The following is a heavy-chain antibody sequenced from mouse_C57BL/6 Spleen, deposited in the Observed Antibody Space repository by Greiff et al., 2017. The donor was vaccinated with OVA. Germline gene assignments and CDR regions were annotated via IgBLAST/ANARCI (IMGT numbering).Heavy chain of an antibody. CDR2: INPNYGTT. V-gene: IGHV1-39*01. CDR1: GYSFTDYN. J-gene: IGHJ4*01. CDR3: ARGVITTSRMDY. Sequence: EVKLLESGPELVKPGASVKISCKASGYSFTDYNMNWVKQSNGKSLEWIGVINPNYGTTSYNQKFKGKATLTVDQSSSTAYMQLNSLTSEDSAVYYCARGVITTSRMDYWGQGTSVTVSS. D-gene: IGHD1-1*01.